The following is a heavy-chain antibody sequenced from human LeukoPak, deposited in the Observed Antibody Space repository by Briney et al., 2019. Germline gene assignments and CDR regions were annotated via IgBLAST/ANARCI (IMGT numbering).Heavy chain of an antibody. Sequence: SETLSLTCTVSGGSISSYYWSWIRQPPGKGLEWIGYIYCNWSPNYSPSLKSRVTLSIDTSMNQFSLKLSSVTAADTAVYYCARHIYRTFHFDYWGQGTLVTVSS. J-gene: IGHJ4*02. CDR3: ARHIYRTFHFDY. CDR2: IYCNWSP. CDR1: GGSISSYY. D-gene: IGHD1-14*01. V-gene: IGHV4-59*08.